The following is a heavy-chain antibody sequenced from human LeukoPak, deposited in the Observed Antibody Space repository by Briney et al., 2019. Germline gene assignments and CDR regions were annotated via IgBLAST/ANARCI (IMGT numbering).Heavy chain of an antibody. V-gene: IGHV3-7*01. CDR2: IKQDGSEK. CDR3: ARDTPHGQLWLD. J-gene: IGHJ4*02. CDR1: GFTFSSYW. D-gene: IGHD5-18*01. Sequence: GGSLRLSCAASGFTFSSYWMSWVRQAPGKGLEWVASIKQDGSEKYYVDSVKGRFTISRDNAKNSFYLQMNSLGAEDTAVYYCARDTPHGQLWLDWGQGTLVTVSS.